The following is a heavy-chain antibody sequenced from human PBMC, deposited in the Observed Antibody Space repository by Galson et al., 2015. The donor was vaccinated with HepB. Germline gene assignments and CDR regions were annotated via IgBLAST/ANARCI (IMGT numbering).Heavy chain of an antibody. CDR3: ASESWGSFEF. J-gene: IGHJ4*02. CDR2: ISGNTDYI. Sequence: SLRLSCAASDFTLTTYTMNWVRQAPGKGLEWVSSISGNTDYIYYADSLKSRFTISRDNAKNSLYLQMNSLRAEDTAVYYCASESWGSFEFWGPGTLVTVSS. D-gene: IGHD7-27*01. CDR1: DFTLTTYT. V-gene: IGHV3-21*01.